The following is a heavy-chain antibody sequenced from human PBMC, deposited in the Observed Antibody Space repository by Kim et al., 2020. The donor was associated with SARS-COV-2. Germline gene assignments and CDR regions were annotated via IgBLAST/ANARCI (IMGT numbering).Heavy chain of an antibody. D-gene: IGHD1-26*01. CDR1: GFTFSGYG. J-gene: IGHJ4*02. CDR3: ARARGSYFYYFDY. Sequence: GGSLRLSCAASGFTFSGYGMHWVRQAPGKGLEWVAVIWYDGSNKYYADSVKGRFTVSRDNSKSTASLQMNSLRAEDTAVYYCARARGSYFYYFDYWGQGTLGTVSS. V-gene: IGHV3-33*01. CDR2: IWYDGSNK.